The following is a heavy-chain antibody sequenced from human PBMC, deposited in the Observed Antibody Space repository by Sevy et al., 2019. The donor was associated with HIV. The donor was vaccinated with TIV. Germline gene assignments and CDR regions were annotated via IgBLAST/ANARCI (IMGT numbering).Heavy chain of an antibody. CDR3: AKEAKEYCSGGSCYGSTFDY. J-gene: IGHJ4*02. CDR2: ISDGGTVT. D-gene: IGHD2-15*01. Sequence: GGSLRLSCVVSGFTFSRYAMNWVRQAPGKGLEWVAGISDGGTVTYYAESVKGRFTMSRDTSKNTMYVEMNSLRVEDTAVYYCAKEAKEYCSGGSCYGSTFDYWGQGTLVTVSS. V-gene: IGHV3-23*01. CDR1: GFTFSRYA.